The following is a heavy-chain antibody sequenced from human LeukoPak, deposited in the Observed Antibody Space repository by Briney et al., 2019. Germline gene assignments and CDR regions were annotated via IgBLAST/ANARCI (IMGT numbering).Heavy chain of an antibody. CDR3: ARALGVTTPLCFDY. J-gene: IGHJ4*02. D-gene: IGHD4-17*01. V-gene: IGHV1-2*02. CDR1: GYTFTGYY. CDR2: INPNSGGT. Sequence: ASVKVSCKASGYTFTGYYMHWVRQAPGQGLEWMGWINPNSGGTNYAQKFQGRVTMTRDTSISTAYMELSRLRSDDTAVYYCARALGVTTPLCFDYWGQGTLVTVPS.